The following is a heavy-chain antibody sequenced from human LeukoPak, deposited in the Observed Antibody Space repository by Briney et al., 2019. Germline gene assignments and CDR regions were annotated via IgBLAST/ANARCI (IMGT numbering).Heavy chain of an antibody. CDR1: GYTFTNYA. Sequence: ASVKVSCTTSGYTFTNYALNWVRQAPGQGLEWMGWINTNTGNPTYAQGFTGRFVFSLDTSVSTAYLQISSLKAEDTAVYYCARVWSSGWNYFDYWGQGTLVTVSS. J-gene: IGHJ4*02. CDR2: INTNTGNP. CDR3: ARVWSSGWNYFDY. D-gene: IGHD6-19*01. V-gene: IGHV7-4-1*02.